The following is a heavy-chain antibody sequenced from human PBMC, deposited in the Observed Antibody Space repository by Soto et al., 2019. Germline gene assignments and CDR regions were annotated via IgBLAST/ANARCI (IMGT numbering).Heavy chain of an antibody. V-gene: IGHV1-18*01. CDR2: ISTYNGDT. Sequence: GPGVRKPGASVKVSCEASGYTFTTSGISWVRQVPGQGLEWMGRISTYNGDTNSAQNFQGRVLMTADTSTGTAYMELMSLKSDDTAVYYCARQGSWPYYYYGLDVWGQGTIVTVSS. D-gene: IGHD1-26*01. CDR3: ARQGSWPYYYYGLDV. J-gene: IGHJ6*02. CDR1: GYTFTTSG.